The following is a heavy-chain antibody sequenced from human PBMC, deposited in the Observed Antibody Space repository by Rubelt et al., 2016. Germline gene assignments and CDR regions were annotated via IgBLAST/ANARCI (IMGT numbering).Heavy chain of an antibody. V-gene: IGHV3-33*05. CDR3: ARDRPKYGSGSYLPHD. D-gene: IGHD3-10*01. CDR2: ISYDGSNK. CDR1: GFTFSSYG. Sequence: SGFTFSSYGMHWVRQAPRKGLEWVAVISYDGSNKYYADSVKGRFTISRANSKNTLYLQMNSLRAEDTAVYYCARDRPKYGSGSYLPHDWGQGTLVTVSS. J-gene: IGHJ4*02.